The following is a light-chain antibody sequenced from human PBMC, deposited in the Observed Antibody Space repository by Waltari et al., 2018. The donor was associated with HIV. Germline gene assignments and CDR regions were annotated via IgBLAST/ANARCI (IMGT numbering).Light chain of an antibody. J-gene: IGKJ1*01. CDR1: QSIDTW. CDR2: KAS. Sequence: DIQMTQSPSTLSTSVGDRLTITCRASQSIDTWLAWYQQKSGKAPKLLVYKASSLESGVPSRFSGSASGTEFTLTLSSLQPDDIATYYCQHYNTSSPWTFGQGTRVDI. CDR3: QHYNTSSPWT. V-gene: IGKV1-5*03.